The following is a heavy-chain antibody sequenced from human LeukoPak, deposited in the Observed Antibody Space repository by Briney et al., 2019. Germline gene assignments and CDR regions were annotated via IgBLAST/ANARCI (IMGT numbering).Heavy chain of an antibody. CDR1: GFTFSSNA. CDR2: ISGSGGST. V-gene: IGHV3-23*01. CDR3: YVLRYSDWPHVFDY. Sequence: GGSLRLSCAASGFTFSSNAMTWVRQAPGKGLEWVSAISGSGGSTYYADSVKGRFTISRDNSKNTLYLQMNSLRAEDTAVYYCYVLRYSDWPHVFDYWGQGTLVTVSS. D-gene: IGHD3-9*01. J-gene: IGHJ4*02.